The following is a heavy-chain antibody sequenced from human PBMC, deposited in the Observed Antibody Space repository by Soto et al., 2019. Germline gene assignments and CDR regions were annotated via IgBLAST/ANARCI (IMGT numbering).Heavy chain of an antibody. V-gene: IGHV1-2*02. J-gene: IGHJ4*02. CDR2: VNPNSGGT. CDR1: GYTFTGYY. CDR3: ARDLTYYYDSSGYYDY. Sequence: ASVKVSCKASGYTFTGYYMHWVRQAPGQGLEWMGWVNPNSGGTNYAQKFQGRVTMTRDTSISTAYMELSRLRSEDTAVYYCARDLTYYYDSSGYYDYWGQGTLVTVSS. D-gene: IGHD3-22*01.